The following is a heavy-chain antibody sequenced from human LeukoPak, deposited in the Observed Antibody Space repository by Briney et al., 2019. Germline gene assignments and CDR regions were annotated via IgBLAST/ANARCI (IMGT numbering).Heavy chain of an antibody. CDR2: INHSGST. D-gene: IGHD3-3*01. CDR1: GGSFSGYY. V-gene: IGHV4-34*01. Sequence: SETLSLTCAVYGGSFSGYYWSWIRQPPGKGLEWIGEINHSGSTNYNPSLKSRVTISVDTSKNQFSLKLSSVTAADTAVYYCARVDFWSGYPLDYWGQGTLVTVSS. CDR3: ARVDFWSGYPLDY. J-gene: IGHJ4*02.